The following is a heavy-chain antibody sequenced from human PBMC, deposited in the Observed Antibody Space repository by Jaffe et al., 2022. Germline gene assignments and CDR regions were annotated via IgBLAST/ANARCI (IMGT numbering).Heavy chain of an antibody. J-gene: IGHJ4*02. CDR2: INHSGST. CDR1: GGSFSGYY. Sequence: QVQLQQWGAGLLKPSETLSLTCAVYGGSFSGYYWSWIRQPPGKGLEWIGEINHSGSTNYNPSLKSRVTISVDTSKNQFSLKLSSVTAADTAVYYCATPDSSGYYYGPYYFDYWGQGTLVTVSS. V-gene: IGHV4-34*01. CDR3: ATPDSSGYYYGPYYFDY. D-gene: IGHD3-22*01.